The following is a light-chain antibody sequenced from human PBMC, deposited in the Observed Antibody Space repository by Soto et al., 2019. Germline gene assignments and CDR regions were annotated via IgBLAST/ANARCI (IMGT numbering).Light chain of an antibody. J-gene: IGKJ4*01. CDR2: GAS. V-gene: IGKV3-15*01. CDR1: QSVRSSY. CDR3: QQYNNWPLT. Sequence: EIVMTQSPATLSVSPGERATLSCRASQSVRSSYLAWYQQKPGQAPRLLIYGASTRATGIPARFSGSGSGTEFTLTISSLQSEDFAVYYCQQYNNWPLTFGGGTKVEIK.